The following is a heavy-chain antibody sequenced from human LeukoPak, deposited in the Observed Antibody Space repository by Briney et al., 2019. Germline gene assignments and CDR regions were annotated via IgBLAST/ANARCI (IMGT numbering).Heavy chain of an antibody. V-gene: IGHV1-2*02. CDR1: GYTFNGYY. CDR3: ARVDRPYSSSVGY. CDR2: INPNTGGT. J-gene: IGHJ4*02. D-gene: IGHD6-19*01. Sequence: ASVKVSCKTSGYTFNGYYMHWVRQAPGEGLEWMGWINPNTGGTNYAQKFQGRVTMTRDTSISTAYMELSRLRSADTAVYYCARVDRPYSSSVGYWGQGTLVTVSS.